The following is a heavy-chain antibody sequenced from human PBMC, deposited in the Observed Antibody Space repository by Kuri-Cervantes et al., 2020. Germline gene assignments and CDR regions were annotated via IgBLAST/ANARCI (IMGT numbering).Heavy chain of an antibody. CDR3: ARVGATGPQYYFDY. D-gene: IGHD1-1*01. CDR1: GGSISSSSYY. CDR2: IYYSGST. J-gene: IGHJ4*02. Sequence: SETLSLTCTVSGGSISSSSYYWGWIRQPPGKGLEWIGYIYYSGSTYYNPSLKSRVTISVDTSKNQFSLKLSSVTAADTAVYYCARVGATGPQYYFDYWGQGTLVTVSS. V-gene: IGHV4-30-4*08.